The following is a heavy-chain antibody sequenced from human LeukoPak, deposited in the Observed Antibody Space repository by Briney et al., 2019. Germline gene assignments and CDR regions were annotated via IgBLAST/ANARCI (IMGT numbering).Heavy chain of an antibody. CDR3: ARFYLGIDY. D-gene: IGHD3-16*01. V-gene: IGHV4-39*07. J-gene: IGHJ4*02. CDR1: GGSISTSSYY. CDR2: INHSGST. Sequence: SETLSLTCTVSGGSISTSSYYWGWVRQPPGKGLEWIGEINHSGSTNYNPSLKSRVTISVDTSKNQFSLKLSSVTAADTAVYYCARFYLGIDYWGQGTLVTVSS.